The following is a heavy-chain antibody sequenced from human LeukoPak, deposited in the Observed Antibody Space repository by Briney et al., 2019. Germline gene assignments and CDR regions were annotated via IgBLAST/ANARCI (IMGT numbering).Heavy chain of an antibody. CDR2: ISSSGSTI. J-gene: IGHJ4*02. CDR1: GFTFSSYE. D-gene: IGHD3-22*01. Sequence: GGSLRLSCAASGFTFSSYEMNWVRQAPGKGLEWVSYISSSGSTIYYADSVKGRFTISRDNAKNSLYLQMNSLRAEDTAVYYCARKHQYYYDSSGLDYWGQGTLVTVSS. V-gene: IGHV3-48*03. CDR3: ARKHQYYYDSSGLDY.